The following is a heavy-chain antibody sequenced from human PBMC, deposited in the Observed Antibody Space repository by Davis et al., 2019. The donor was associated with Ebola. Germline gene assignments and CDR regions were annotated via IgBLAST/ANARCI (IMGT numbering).Heavy chain of an antibody. J-gene: IGHJ5*01. V-gene: IGHV1-18*01. D-gene: IGHD1-26*01. CDR3: AREAGATTRIYDS. Sequence: ASVTVSCKASSYTFTSYGISWVRQAPGQGLEWMGWISAYNGNTNYAQKLQGRVTMTTDTSRSTAYMELRSLRSDDTDVYCCAREAGATTRIYDSWGQGTLVTVSS. CDR2: ISAYNGNT. CDR1: SYTFTSYG.